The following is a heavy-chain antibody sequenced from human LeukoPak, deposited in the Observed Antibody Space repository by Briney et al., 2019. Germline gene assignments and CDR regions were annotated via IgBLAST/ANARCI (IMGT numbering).Heavy chain of an antibody. J-gene: IGHJ4*02. CDR3: ARQGSGYSH. CDR2: INHSGST. Sequence: SETLSLTCTVYGGSFSGYYWSWIRQSPGKGLEWIGEINHSGSTNYNPSLKSRVTISLDTSKNQFSLKLNSVTAADTAVYYCARQGSGYSHWGQGTLVTVSS. D-gene: IGHD3-3*01. V-gene: IGHV4-34*01. CDR1: GGSFSGYY.